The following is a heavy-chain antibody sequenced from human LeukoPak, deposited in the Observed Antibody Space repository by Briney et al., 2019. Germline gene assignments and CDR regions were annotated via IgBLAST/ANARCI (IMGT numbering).Heavy chain of an antibody. CDR1: GYTFTSYG. CDR2: ISAYNGNT. Sequence: ASVKVSCKASGYTFTSYGISWVRQAPGQGLEWMGWISAYNGNTNYAQKLQGRVTMTTDTSTSTAYMELRSLRSDDTAVYYCARPRDYYGSSGYYYGMDVWGQGTTVTVSS. D-gene: IGHD3-22*01. V-gene: IGHV1-18*01. CDR3: ARPRDYYGSSGYYYGMDV. J-gene: IGHJ6*02.